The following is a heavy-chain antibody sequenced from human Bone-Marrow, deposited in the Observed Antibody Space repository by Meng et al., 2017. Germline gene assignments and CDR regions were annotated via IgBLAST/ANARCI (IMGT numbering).Heavy chain of an antibody. CDR2: IGTEADT. V-gene: IGHV3-13*01. Sequence: GESLKISCAASGFTFSSYDMHWVRQIAGKGLEWVSGIGTEADTYYQDSVKGRFIITRENAKNSLFLQMTSLRVGDTAVYCGTRARGVDMTRGIIDAFEVWGRGTVVTVSS. J-gene: IGHJ3*01. CDR1: GFTFSSYD. CDR3: TRARGVDMTRGIIDAFEV. D-gene: IGHD3-10*01.